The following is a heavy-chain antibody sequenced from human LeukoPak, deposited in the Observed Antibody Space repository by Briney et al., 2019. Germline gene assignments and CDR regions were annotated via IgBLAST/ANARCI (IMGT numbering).Heavy chain of an antibody. CDR2: IYYSGTT. V-gene: IGHV4-39*07. Sequence: SETLSLTCTVSGGSISSSSYYWGWIRQPPGKGLEWIGSIYYSGTTYYNPSLKSRVTVALDTSTSHFSLYLDSVTAADTAVYFCARGQATGTLHYFDYWGQGPLVTVSS. J-gene: IGHJ4*02. CDR1: GGSISSSSYY. D-gene: IGHD6-13*01. CDR3: ARGQATGTLHYFDY.